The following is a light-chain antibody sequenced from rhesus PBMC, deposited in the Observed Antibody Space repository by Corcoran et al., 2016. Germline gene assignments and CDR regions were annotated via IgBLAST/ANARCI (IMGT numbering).Light chain of an antibody. CDR2: AAS. J-gene: IGKJ3*01. CDR1: QGISSY. Sequence: DIQMTQSPSSLSASVGDTVTITCRASQGISSYLNWFQQKPGKAPKFLIYAASSLQSGVPSRFSGSGSGTDFTLTSSSLHPEDFATYYCQQYKSSPFTFGPGTKLDIK. CDR3: QQYKSSPFT. V-gene: IGKV1-28*02.